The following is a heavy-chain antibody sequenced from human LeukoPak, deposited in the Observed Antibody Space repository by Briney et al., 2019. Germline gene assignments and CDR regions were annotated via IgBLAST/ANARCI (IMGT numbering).Heavy chain of an antibody. CDR3: AREVI. J-gene: IGHJ3*02. CDR1: GGSISSYY. V-gene: IGHV4-38-2*02. Sequence: SETLSLTCTVSGGSISSYYWSWIRQPPGKGLEWIGSIYHSGRTYYNPSLKSRVTISVDTSKNQFSLKLNSVTAADTAVYYCAREVIWGQGTMVTVSS. CDR2: IYHSGRT.